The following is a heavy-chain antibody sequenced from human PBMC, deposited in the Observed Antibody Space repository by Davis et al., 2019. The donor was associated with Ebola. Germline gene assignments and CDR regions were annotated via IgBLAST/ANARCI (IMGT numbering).Heavy chain of an antibody. CDR2: IYYSGST. J-gene: IGHJ4*02. Sequence: MPSETLSLTCAVYGGSFSGYYWSWIRQPPGKGLEWIGYIYYSGSTNYNPSLKSRVTISVDTSKNQFSLKLSSVTAADTAVYYCARGPAYYDILTGYAFDYWGQGTLVTVSS. D-gene: IGHD3-9*01. V-gene: IGHV4-59*01. CDR3: ARGPAYYDILTGYAFDY. CDR1: GGSFSGYY.